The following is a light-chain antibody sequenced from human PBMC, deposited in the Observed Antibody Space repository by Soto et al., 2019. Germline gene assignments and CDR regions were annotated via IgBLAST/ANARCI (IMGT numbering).Light chain of an antibody. J-gene: IGKJ1*01. CDR3: QQYGTSPRT. Sequence: EIVLTQSPGTLSLSPGERATLSCRASQSVSSSYLAWYQQKPGQAPRLHISGASSGATGIPDRFSGSGSGTDFTLTISRLEPEDFAVYYCQQYGTSPRTFGQGTKVEIK. CDR2: GAS. CDR1: QSVSSSY. V-gene: IGKV3-20*01.